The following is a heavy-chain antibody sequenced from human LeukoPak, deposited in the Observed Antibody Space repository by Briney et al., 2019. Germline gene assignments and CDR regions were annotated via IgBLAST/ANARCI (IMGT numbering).Heavy chain of an antibody. CDR1: GDSVSSNNAA. Sequence: SQTLSLTCVISGDSVSSNNAAWNWIRQSPSRGLEWLGRTYYRSKWYSDYAVSLKSRITVNSDTSKNHFSLQLNSVTPEDTAVYFCVRDASRVLDYWGQGTPVTVSS. CDR2: TYYRSKWYS. J-gene: IGHJ4*02. V-gene: IGHV6-1*01. D-gene: IGHD5/OR15-5a*01. CDR3: VRDASRVLDY.